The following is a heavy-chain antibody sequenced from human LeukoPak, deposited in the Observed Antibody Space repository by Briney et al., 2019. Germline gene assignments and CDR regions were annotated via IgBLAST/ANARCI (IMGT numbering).Heavy chain of an antibody. V-gene: IGHV4-34*01. J-gene: IGHJ6*04. D-gene: IGHD2-21*02. CDR3: ARGPHGDSYTYFYFDV. CDR2: ISHSGRT. CDR1: GETFSGHS. Sequence: SETLSLTCAVYGETFSGHSWSWIRQPPGKGLEWIGEISHSGRTNYNPSLKSRVTMSVDTSKNQFSLRLSPVNAADTGVYYCARGPHGDSYTYFYFDVWGKGTTVTVSS.